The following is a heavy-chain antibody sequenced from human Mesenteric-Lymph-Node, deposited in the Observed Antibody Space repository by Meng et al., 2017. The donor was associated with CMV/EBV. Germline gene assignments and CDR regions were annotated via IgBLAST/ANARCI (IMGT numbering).Heavy chain of an antibody. J-gene: IGHJ4*02. D-gene: IGHD3-9*01. CDR1: GGSFSGYF. Sequence: QVALTEAGAGVLRRSGPLSGTCAVYGGSFSGYFWNWIRQSAQKGLEWIGEINHSGSTTYNPSFTSRIIISVDTSTNQISLNMSSVTAADTAVYYCARGSSYDILTGYFDYWGQGALVTVSS. CDR3: ARGSSYDILTGYFDY. CDR2: INHSGST. V-gene: IGHV4-34*01.